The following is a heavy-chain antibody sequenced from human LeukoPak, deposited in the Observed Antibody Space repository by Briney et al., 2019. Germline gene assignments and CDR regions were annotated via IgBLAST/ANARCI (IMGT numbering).Heavy chain of an antibody. CDR2: LSYNAKTV. CDR1: GFTFSRRE. CDR3: ARASYTWFDLHFDQ. J-gene: IGHJ4*02. Sequence: PGGSLRLSCSASGFTFSRREMAWVRQAPGKGLEWVSYLSYNAKTVLHADSVKGRFTISRDNAKNSLYLQMDSLRVEDTAFYFCARASYTWFDLHFDQWGQGTLVTVSS. D-gene: IGHD3-10*01. V-gene: IGHV3-48*03.